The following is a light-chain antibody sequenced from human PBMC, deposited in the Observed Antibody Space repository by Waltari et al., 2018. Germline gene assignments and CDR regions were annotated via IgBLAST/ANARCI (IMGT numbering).Light chain of an antibody. CDR3: QSYDISLSVL. Sequence: QSVLTQPPSVSGAPGQRVTISCTGSSSNIGAGYVVHWYQQLPGTAPKLLIYGNSHRPSGVPDLVSGPKSGTSASLAITGLQAEDEADYYCQSYDISLSVLFGGGTKLTVL. J-gene: IGLJ2*01. CDR1: SSNIGAGYV. V-gene: IGLV1-40*01. CDR2: GNS.